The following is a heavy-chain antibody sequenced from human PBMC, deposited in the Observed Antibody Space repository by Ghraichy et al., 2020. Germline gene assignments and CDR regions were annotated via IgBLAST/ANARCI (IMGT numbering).Heavy chain of an antibody. V-gene: IGHV4-39*01. J-gene: IGHJ5*02. D-gene: IGHD6-19*01. CDR2: MYYSGST. CDR3: ARLGISGSCGRGWFDA. Sequence: SETLSLTCTVSGGSISSSGYSWGWIRQPPGKGLEWIGCMYYSGSTNYNASLKSRVTISVDTSKNQFSLKLSSVTAADTAVYYCARLGISGSCGRGWFDAWGQGTQVTVSS. CDR1: GGSISSSGYS.